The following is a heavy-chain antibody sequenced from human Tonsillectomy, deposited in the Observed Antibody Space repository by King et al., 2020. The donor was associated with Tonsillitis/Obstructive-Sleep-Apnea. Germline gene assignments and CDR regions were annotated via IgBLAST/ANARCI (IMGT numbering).Heavy chain of an antibody. V-gene: IGHV4-34*01. J-gene: IGHJ3*02. CDR1: GGSFSGYY. D-gene: IGHD1-14*01. CDR3: ARGTPETAFDI. Sequence: VQIEQWGEGLLKPSETLSLTCAGYGGSFSGYYWTWIGKYLGKGLEWSGERDDSGSTNDNPSLKSRVTMSVDTSKNQFSLKLRSVTAADTAVYYCARGTPETAFDIWGQGTMVTVSS. CDR2: RDDSGST.